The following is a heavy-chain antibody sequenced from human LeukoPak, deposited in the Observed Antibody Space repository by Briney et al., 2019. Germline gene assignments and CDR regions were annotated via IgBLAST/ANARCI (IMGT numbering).Heavy chain of an antibody. CDR1: GFTFSSYS. V-gene: IGHV3-48*01. CDR3: ARCGCILAGYSLDD. J-gene: IGHJ4*01. Sequence: GGSLRLSCAASGFTFSSYSMNWVPQAPGKGLEWVSYISSSSSTIYYADSVRGRFTISRDNAKNSLYLQMNSLRAEDPAVYYCARCGCILAGYSLDDWGQGSLVTVSS. D-gene: IGHD3-9*01. CDR2: ISSSSSTI.